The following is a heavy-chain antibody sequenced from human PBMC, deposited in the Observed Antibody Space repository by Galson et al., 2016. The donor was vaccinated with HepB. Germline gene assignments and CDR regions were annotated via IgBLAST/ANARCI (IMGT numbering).Heavy chain of an antibody. CDR3: ARDHQPIWFGEPTGYFEY. D-gene: IGHD3-10*01. J-gene: IGHJ4*02. V-gene: IGHV4-61*02. CDR2: IYTSGST. CDR1: GGSISSSNYY. Sequence: TLSLTCIVSGGSISSSNYYWSWIRQPAGKTLEWIGRIYTSGSTNYNPSLKNRVTISVDTSKNQMSLKMRSVTAADTAVYYCARDHQPIWFGEPTGYFEYWGQGTLVTASS.